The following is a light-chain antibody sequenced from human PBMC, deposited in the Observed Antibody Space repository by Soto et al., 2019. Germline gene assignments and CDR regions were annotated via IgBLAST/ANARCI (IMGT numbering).Light chain of an antibody. J-gene: IGLJ1*01. CDR1: SSDVGGYNY. V-gene: IGLV2-14*03. CDR2: DVS. CDR3: SSNTSSSTPFV. Sequence: QSVLTQPASVSGSPGQSITISCTGTSSDVGGYNYVSWYQQHPGKAPKLIIYDVSDRPSGVSDRFSGSKSGNTASLTISGLQADDEADYFCSSNTSSSTPFVFGTGTKVTDL.